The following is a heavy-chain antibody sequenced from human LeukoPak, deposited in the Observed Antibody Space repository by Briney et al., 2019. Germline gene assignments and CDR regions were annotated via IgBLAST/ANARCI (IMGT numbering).Heavy chain of an antibody. D-gene: IGHD3-22*01. Sequence: GGSLRFSCAASGFTFSNYGMHWVRQAPGKGLEWVAVISYDGSNKYYGDSVRGRFTNSRDNSKNTLYLQMNSLRAEDTAVYYCAKPYYYDSSGHFDYWGQGTLVTVSS. CDR1: GFTFSNYG. CDR3: AKPYYYDSSGHFDY. CDR2: ISYDGSNK. V-gene: IGHV3-30*18. J-gene: IGHJ4*02.